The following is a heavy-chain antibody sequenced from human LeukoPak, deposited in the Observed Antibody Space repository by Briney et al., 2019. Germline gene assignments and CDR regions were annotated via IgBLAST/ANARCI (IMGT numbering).Heavy chain of an antibody. CDR2: MYYSGST. V-gene: IGHV4-39*01. J-gene: IGHJ5*02. Sequence: PSETLSLTCTVSGGSISSSDSYWGWIRQPPGKGREWIGRMYYSGSTYYNPSLKSRVTISVDTSKTQFSLKLNSVTAADTAVYYCARHPPRDCSSSSCYKRWFDPWGQGTLVTVSS. D-gene: IGHD2-2*02. CDR3: ARHPPRDCSSSSCYKRWFDP. CDR1: GGSISSSDSY.